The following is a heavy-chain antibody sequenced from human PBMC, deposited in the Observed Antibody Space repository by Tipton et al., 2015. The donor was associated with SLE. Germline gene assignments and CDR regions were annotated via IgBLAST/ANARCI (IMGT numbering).Heavy chain of an antibody. CDR1: GFTFSNFA. CDR3: ASSLLFSFDY. D-gene: IGHD2-21*01. Sequence: SLRLSCAASGFTFSNFAMYWVRQAPGKGLEWVAVISYDGSNNYYADSVKGRFTISRDNSKNTLYLQMNSLRAEDTAVYYCASSLLFSFDYWGQGTLVTVSS. CDR2: ISYDGSNN. J-gene: IGHJ4*02. V-gene: IGHV3-30*04.